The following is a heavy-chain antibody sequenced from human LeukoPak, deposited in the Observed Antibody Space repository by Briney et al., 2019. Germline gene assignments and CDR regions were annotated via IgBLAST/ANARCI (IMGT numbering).Heavy chain of an antibody. CDR3: AGALLDAFDI. J-gene: IGHJ3*02. Sequence: GGSLRLSCAASGFTLSRYSMNWVRQARGKGLEWVSSISSSSSYIYYADSVKGRFTISSDNAKNSLYLKMNSLRAEDTAVYYCAGALLDAFDIWGQGTMVTVSS. CDR1: GFTLSRYS. CDR2: ISSSSSYI. V-gene: IGHV3-21*01.